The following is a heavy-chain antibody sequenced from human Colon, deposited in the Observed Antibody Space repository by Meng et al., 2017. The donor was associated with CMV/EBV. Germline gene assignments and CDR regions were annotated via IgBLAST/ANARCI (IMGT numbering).Heavy chain of an antibody. J-gene: IGHJ4*02. CDR3: ARAVDGTGPDD. V-gene: IGHV4-59*12. CDR1: GGSMITYY. Sequence: SETLSLTCSVSGGSMITYYYTWIRQTPGRGLEWLGYVYFSGRTIYNPSLRGRVSMSLDVPENQVSLNLTSVTAADTAVYFCARAVDGTGPDDWGQGTLVTVSS. CDR2: VYFSGRT. D-gene: IGHD1-14*01.